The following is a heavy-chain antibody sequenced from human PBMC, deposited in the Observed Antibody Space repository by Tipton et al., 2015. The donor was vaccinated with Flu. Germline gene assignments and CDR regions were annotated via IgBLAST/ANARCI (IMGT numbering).Heavy chain of an antibody. CDR1: GDSINSGGAY. CDR2: IYYSGSS. D-gene: IGHD3-10*01. CDR3: ARDQGFGGGLSYDYYVLDV. J-gene: IGHJ6*02. V-gene: IGHV4-31*03. Sequence: TLSLTCTVSGDSINSGGAYWTWVRQLPGKGLEWIASIYYSGSSYYNPSLTRRVFISVDTSKNQISLKVNSVTAADTAVYYCARDQGFGGGLSYDYYVLDVWGQGTTVTVSS.